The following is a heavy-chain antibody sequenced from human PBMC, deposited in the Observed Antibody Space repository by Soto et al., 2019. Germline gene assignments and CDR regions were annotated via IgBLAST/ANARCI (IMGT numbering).Heavy chain of an antibody. Sequence: QVQLQESGPGLVKPSETLSLTCTVSGGSISSYYWSWIRQPPGKGLEWIGYIYYSGGTNYNPSLNGRVTVSVDTAENQSSLKMSSVPTADTAVYYCARLGMVTTYYFVFWGQGTLGTVSS. V-gene: IGHV4-59*08. CDR3: ARLGMVTTYYFVF. CDR1: GGSISSYY. CDR2: IYYSGGT. D-gene: IGHD5-18*01. J-gene: IGHJ4*02.